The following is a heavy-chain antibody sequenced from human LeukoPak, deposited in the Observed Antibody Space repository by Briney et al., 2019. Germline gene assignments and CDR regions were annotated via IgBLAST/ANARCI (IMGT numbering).Heavy chain of an antibody. Sequence: SETLSLTCAVYGGSFSGYYWSWIRQPPGKGLEWIGDINHSGSTNYNPSLKSRVTISVDTSKNQFSLKLSSVTAADTAVYYCARGLITKDNWFDPWGQGTLVTVSS. D-gene: IGHD1-1*01. CDR1: GGSFSGYY. CDR2: INHSGST. V-gene: IGHV4-34*01. J-gene: IGHJ5*02. CDR3: ARGLITKDNWFDP.